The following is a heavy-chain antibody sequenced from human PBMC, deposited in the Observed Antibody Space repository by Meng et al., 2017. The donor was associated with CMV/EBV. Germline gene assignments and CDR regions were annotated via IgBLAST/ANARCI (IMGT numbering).Heavy chain of an antibody. V-gene: IGHV4-61*02. J-gene: IGHJ5*01. CDR2: IYTSVST. CDR1: GDTISVSNHY. D-gene: IGHD3-22*01. CDR3: AREVVVITPYNWFDS. Sequence: REACLGRGKHAQSVPRDFPGSGDTISVSNHYCYLCRQPPWKRLEWNGRIYTSVSTNYNPSLKSRVTIALDRSKNQFSLKLGSVTAADTAVYYCAREVVVITPYNWFDSWGQGTLVTVSS.